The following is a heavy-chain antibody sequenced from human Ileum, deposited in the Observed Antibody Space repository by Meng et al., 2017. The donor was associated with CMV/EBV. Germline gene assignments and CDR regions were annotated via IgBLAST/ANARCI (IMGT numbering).Heavy chain of an antibody. V-gene: IGHV3-11*01. J-gene: IGHJ4*02. CDR2: ISSSGTTI. CDR1: FTFSDYY. D-gene: IGHD3-3*01. Sequence: FTFSDYYMSWIRQAPGKGLEWVAYISSSGTTIAYADSVKGRFTISRDNAKNSLFLQVNSLRAEDSAVYYCARIHYDFWSTYSYYFDDWGQGTLVTVSS. CDR3: ARIHYDFWSTYSYYFDD.